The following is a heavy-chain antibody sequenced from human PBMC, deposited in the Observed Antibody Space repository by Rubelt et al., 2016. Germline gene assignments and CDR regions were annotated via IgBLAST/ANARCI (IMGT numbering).Heavy chain of an antibody. Sequence: QLQLQESGPGLVKPSETLSLTCTVSGGSISSSSYSWGWIRQPPGKGLEWIGSIYYSGSTYYNPSLKSRVNISVYTSKNQFSLRLSSVTAADTAVYYWARGRFLGWLPPDYWGQGTLVTVSS. J-gene: IGHJ4*02. CDR2: IYYSGST. CDR3: ARGRFLGWLPPDY. CDR1: GGSISSSSYS. V-gene: IGHV4-39*01. D-gene: IGHD3-3*01.